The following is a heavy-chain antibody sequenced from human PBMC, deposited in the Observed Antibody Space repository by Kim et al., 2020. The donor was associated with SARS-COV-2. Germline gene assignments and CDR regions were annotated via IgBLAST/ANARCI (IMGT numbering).Heavy chain of an antibody. D-gene: IGHD6-13*01. J-gene: IGHJ5*02. Sequence: SLKSRVTISVDTSKNQFSLKLSSVTAADTAVYYCARGSVSSWYGHWFDPWGQGTLVTVSS. CDR3: ARGSVSSWYGHWFDP. V-gene: IGHV4-34*01.